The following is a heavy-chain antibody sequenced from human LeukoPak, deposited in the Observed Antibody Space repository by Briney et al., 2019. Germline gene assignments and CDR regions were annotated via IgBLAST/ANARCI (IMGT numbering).Heavy chain of an antibody. V-gene: IGHV3-23*01. CDR3: AKRSGGDTGAFDF. CDR1: GLTFSTYA. CDR2: IGGSGGGT. J-gene: IGHJ3*01. D-gene: IGHD2-21*02. Sequence: SGGSLRLSCAASGLTFSTYAMSWVRQAPGKGLEWVSAIGGSGGGTYYADSVKGRFTVSRDNSKNTLYLQMNSLRADDTAVYYCAKRSGGDTGAFDFWGQGTMVTVSS.